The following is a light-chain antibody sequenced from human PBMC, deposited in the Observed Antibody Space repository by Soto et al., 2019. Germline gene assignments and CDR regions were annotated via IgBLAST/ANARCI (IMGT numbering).Light chain of an antibody. J-gene: IGKJ1*01. Sequence: EIVVTQSPATLSVSPGERVTLSCRASQSVSSSLAWYQQRPGQAPRLLIYDTSTRAAGIAARFSGSGSGTEFNLTISSLQSEDSAVYYCQQYVHGPPGAFGQGNTVEIK. CDR2: DTS. V-gene: IGKV3-15*01. CDR1: QSVSSS. CDR3: QQYVHGPPGA.